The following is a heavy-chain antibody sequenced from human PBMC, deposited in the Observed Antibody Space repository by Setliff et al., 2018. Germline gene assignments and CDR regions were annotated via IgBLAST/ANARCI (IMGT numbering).Heavy chain of an antibody. Sequence: GGSLRLSCAASGFSGSNTYMSWVRQSPGKGLEWVGRIKSKSEGEARDYAAPVKGRFTISRDDSKQIVYLQMNSLKIEDTAVYYCSTGPRDSRNYLNWIGHWGQGALVTVSS. J-gene: IGHJ5*02. CDR2: IKSKSEGEAR. CDR3: STGPRDSRNYLNWIGH. V-gene: IGHV3-15*01. CDR1: GFSGSNTY. D-gene: IGHD3-22*01.